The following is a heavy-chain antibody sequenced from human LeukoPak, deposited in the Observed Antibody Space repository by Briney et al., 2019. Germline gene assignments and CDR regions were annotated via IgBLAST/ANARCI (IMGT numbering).Heavy chain of an antibody. Sequence: PGGSLRLSCAASGFTFSDYYMRWIRQAPGKGLEWVSYISSSGSTIYYADSVKGRFTISRDNAKNSLYLQMNSLRAEDTAVYYCAMSIAARYYYYGMDVWGQGTTVTVSS. CDR1: GFTFSDYY. CDR3: AMSIAARYYYYGMDV. D-gene: IGHD6-6*01. V-gene: IGHV3-11*01. J-gene: IGHJ6*02. CDR2: ISSSGSTI.